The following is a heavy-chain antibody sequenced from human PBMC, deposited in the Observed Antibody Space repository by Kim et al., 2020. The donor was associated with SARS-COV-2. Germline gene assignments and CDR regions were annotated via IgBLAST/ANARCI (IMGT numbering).Heavy chain of an antibody. CDR3: VRDGRVVASGYDAFVL. J-gene: IGHJ3*01. D-gene: IGHD5-12*01. V-gene: IGHV3-72*01. CDR2: SRNRARSYTT. Sequence: GGSLRLSCAASGFSISDHYLDWVRQAPGKGLEWVGLSRNRARSYTTDYAASVKGRFTLSRDNSKNSLYLQMNSLKIEDTVVYYCVRDGRVVASGYDAFVLWGQGTMVTVSS. CDR1: GFSISDHY.